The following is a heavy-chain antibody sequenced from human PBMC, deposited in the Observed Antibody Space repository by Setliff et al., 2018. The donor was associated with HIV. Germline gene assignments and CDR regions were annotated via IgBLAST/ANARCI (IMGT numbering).Heavy chain of an antibody. D-gene: IGHD3-10*01. CDR2: IYHIGTT. V-gene: IGHV4-4*02. CDR1: GGSIRSSNW. J-gene: IGHJ1*01. CDR3: AANEGDRHYYGSGSLRYFQH. Sequence: SETLSLTCAVSGGSIRSSNWWSWVRQPPGKGLEWIGEIYHIGTTNYNPSLKSRVTISVDKSNNHFSLEMGSVTAADTAVYYCAANEGDRHYYGSGSLRYFQHWGQGTLVTVSS.